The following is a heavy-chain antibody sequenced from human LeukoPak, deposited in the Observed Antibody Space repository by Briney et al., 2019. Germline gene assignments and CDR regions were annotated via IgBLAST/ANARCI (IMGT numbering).Heavy chain of an antibody. CDR3: AREVKSLYYSSRRFDP. CDR1: GFTFSDYY. J-gene: IGHJ5*02. V-gene: IGHV3-11*01. Sequence: GGSLRLSCAASGFTFSDYYMSWIRQAPGKGLEWVSYISSSGSTIYYADSVKGRFTISRDNAKNSLYLQMNSLRAEDTAVYYCAREVKSLYYSSRRFDPWGQGTLVTVSS. D-gene: IGHD6-13*01. CDR2: ISSSGSTI.